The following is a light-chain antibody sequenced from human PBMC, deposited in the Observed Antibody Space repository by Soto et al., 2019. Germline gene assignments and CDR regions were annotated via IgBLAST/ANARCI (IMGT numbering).Light chain of an antibody. CDR2: GAS. CDR3: QQYGSSLMYT. V-gene: IGKV3-20*01. Sequence: EIVLTQSPGTLSLSPGERATLSCMASQSVSSSYLAWYQQKPGQAPRLLIYGASSRATGIPDRFSGSGSGTDFTLTISRLEPEDFAVYYCQQYGSSLMYTFGQGTKLEIK. CDR1: QSVSSSY. J-gene: IGKJ2*01.